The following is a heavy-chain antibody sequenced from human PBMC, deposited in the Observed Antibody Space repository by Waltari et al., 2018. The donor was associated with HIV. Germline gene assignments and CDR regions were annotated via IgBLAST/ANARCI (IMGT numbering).Heavy chain of an antibody. V-gene: IGHV1-24*01. CDR3: ATVGQYYDSSGYYGVDY. J-gene: IGHJ4*02. D-gene: IGHD3-22*01. Sequence: QVQLVQSGAEVKKPGASVKVSCKVSGYTLTELSMHWVRQAPGKGLEWMGGFDHEDGETNYSQKFQGRVTMTEDTSTDTAYMELSSLRSEDTAVYYCATVGQYYDSSGYYGVDYWGQGTLVTVSS. CDR2: FDHEDGET. CDR1: GYTLTELS.